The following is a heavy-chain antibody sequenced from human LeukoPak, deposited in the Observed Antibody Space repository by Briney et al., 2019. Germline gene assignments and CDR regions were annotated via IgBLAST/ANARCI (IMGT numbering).Heavy chain of an antibody. CDR2: ISGGSSFT. J-gene: IGHJ6*03. Sequence: GGSLRLSCAASGFTFDDYGMSWVRQAPGKGLEWVSYISGGSSFTYYVDSVKGRFTISRDNAKNSLYLQMNSLRAEDTAVYYCARGGTAMVYYYYYMDVWGKGTTVTVSS. CDR3: ARGGTAMVYYYYYMDV. CDR1: GFTFDDYG. D-gene: IGHD5-18*01. V-gene: IGHV3-21*01.